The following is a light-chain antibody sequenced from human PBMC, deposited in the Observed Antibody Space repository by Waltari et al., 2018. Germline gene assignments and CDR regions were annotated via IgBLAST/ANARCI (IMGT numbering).Light chain of an antibody. CDR1: QSLVHSDGNTY. V-gene: IGKV2-30*02. CDR3: MQVTHWPHT. Sequence: VVMTQSPLSLPGTLGQPASISCRSSQSLVHSDGNTYLECFQQRPGQSPRRLIYKVSNRDSGVPDRFSGSGSGTDFTLKISRVEAEDVGLYYCMQVTHWPHTFGQGTSLEI. J-gene: IGKJ2*01. CDR2: KVS.